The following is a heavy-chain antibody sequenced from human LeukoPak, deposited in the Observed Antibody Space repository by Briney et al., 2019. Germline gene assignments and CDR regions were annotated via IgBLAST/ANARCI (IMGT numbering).Heavy chain of an antibody. Sequence: SETLSLTCTVSGGSISSSSYYWGWIRQPPGKGLEWIGSIYYSGSIYYNPSLKSRVTISVDTSKSQFHLKLSSVTAADTAVYYCARLTIFGVVIRKAVDYWGQGTLVTVSS. CDR1: GGSISSSSYY. CDR3: ARLTIFGVVIRKAVDY. V-gene: IGHV4-39*01. J-gene: IGHJ4*02. D-gene: IGHD3-3*01. CDR2: IYYSGSI.